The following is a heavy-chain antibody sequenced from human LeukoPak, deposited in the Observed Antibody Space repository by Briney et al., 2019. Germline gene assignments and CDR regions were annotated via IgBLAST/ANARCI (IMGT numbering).Heavy chain of an antibody. CDR3: ATDRPILTGYYPTNAFDI. Sequence: ASVKVSCKVSGYTLTELSMRWVRQAPGKGLEWMGGFDPEDGETIYAQKFQGRVTMTEDTSTDTAYMELSSLRSEDMAVYYCATDRPILTGYYPTNAFDIWGQGTMVTVSS. D-gene: IGHD3-9*01. CDR1: GYTLTELS. V-gene: IGHV1-24*01. CDR2: FDPEDGET. J-gene: IGHJ3*02.